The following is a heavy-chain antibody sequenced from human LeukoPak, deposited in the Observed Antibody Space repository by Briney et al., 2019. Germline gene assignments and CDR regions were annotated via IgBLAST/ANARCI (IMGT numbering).Heavy chain of an antibody. J-gene: IGHJ3*01. CDR1: RFSFSSGGVG. D-gene: IGHD2-15*01. CDR3: AHRRRGVASDF. CDR2: IYENDEK. V-gene: IGHV2-5*01. Sequence: SGPTLVNPTQTLTLTCTFSRFSFSSGGVGVGWIRQPPGGALEWLGVIYENDEKLYSSSLQNRLSITKDTSRNRVVLTMANMDPVDTATYYCAHRRRGVASDFWGQGTMVTVSS.